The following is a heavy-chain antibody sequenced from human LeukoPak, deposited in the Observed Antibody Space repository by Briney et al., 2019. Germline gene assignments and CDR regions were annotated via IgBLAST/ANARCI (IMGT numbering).Heavy chain of an antibody. V-gene: IGHV1-69*04. J-gene: IGHJ4*02. CDR2: IIPILGIA. Sequence: ASVKVSCKTSGGTFSSYAISWVRQAPGQGLEWMGRIIPILGIANYAQKFQGRVTITADKSTSTAYMELSSLRSEDTAVYYCARVAVDTAFDYWGQGTLVTVSS. CDR1: GGTFSSYA. D-gene: IGHD5-18*01. CDR3: ARVAVDTAFDY.